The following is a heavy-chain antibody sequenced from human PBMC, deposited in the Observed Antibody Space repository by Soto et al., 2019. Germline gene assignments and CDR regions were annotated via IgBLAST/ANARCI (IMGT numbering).Heavy chain of an antibody. J-gene: IGHJ3*02. CDR3: VRDSGWAFDI. V-gene: IGHV3-48*02. D-gene: IGHD6-19*01. Sequence: EVQLVESGGGLVQPGQSLRVSCDASGFSFSSYSMNWVRQAPGKGPEWISYISSSKTYIWYADSVKGRFTISRDNAKNSLSLQMNSLRDEDTAVYYCVRDSGWAFDIWGLGTMVTVSS. CDR1: GFSFSSYS. CDR2: ISSSKTYI.